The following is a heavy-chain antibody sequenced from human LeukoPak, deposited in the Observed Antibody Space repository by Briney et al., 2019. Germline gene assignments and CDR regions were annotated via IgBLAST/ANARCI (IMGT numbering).Heavy chain of an antibody. CDR3: AKIDYYDSNGFIDY. J-gene: IGHJ4*02. D-gene: IGHD3-22*01. Sequence: GGSLRLSCAASGFTFSSYAMSWVRQAPGKGLEWVSAISGSGGSTYYADSVKGRFTISRDNSKNTLYLQMNSLRAEDTAVYYCAKIDYYDSNGFIDYWGQGTLVTVSS. CDR1: GFTFSSYA. CDR2: ISGSGGST. V-gene: IGHV3-23*01.